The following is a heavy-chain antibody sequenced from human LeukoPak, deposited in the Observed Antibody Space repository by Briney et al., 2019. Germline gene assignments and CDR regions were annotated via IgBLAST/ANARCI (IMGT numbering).Heavy chain of an antibody. J-gene: IGHJ3*02. CDR2: IKQDGSEE. CDR1: GFTFSTYW. CDR3: ARVSWSLLFDAFDI. Sequence: PGGSLRLSCAASGFTFSTYWMTWVRQAPGKGLEWVANIKQDGSEEHYVDSVKGRFTISRDNAKNSLYLQMNSLRDEDTAVYYCARVSWSLLFDAFDIWGQGTMVTVSS. D-gene: IGHD3-22*01. V-gene: IGHV3-7*01.